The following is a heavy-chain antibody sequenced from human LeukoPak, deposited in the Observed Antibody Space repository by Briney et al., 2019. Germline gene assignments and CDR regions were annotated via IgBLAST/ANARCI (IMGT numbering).Heavy chain of an antibody. CDR1: GGSISTHY. J-gene: IGHJ3*02. V-gene: IGHV4-59*11. CDR2: VLYSGIT. Sequence: SGTLSLTCTISGGSISTHYWTWIRQPPGKGLEWIGYVLYSGITNYNPSLRSRITISVDTSQNQFSLSLRSVTAADTAVYYCARDLTTVTKGFDIWGQGTMVTVSS. CDR3: ARDLTTVTKGFDI. D-gene: IGHD4-17*01.